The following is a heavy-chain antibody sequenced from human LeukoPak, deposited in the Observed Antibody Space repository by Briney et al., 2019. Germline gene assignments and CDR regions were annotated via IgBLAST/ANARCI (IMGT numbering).Heavy chain of an antibody. V-gene: IGHV4-59*08. J-gene: IGHJ4*02. CDR2: IYYSGST. CDR3: ARGLTGSYFDY. D-gene: IGHD3-9*01. CDR1: GVSVNSYY. Sequence: SETLSLTCTVSGVSVNSYYWSWIRQPPGEGLEWIGHIYYSGSTNYNPSLKSRVTISVDTSKNQFSLKVRSVTAADTAVYHCARGLTGSYFDYWGQGTLVTVSS.